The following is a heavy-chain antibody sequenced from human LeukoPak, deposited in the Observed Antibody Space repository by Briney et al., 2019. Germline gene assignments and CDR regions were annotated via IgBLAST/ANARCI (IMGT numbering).Heavy chain of an antibody. CDR3: ARDLGIVLLVYGNADY. J-gene: IGHJ4*02. V-gene: IGHV3-30*04. Sequence: PGGSLRLSCAASGFIFSTYAMHWVRQAPGKGLEWVAVISYDGNNEYYADSVKGRFTISRDDSKNTLYLQMNSLRAEDTAVYYCARDLGIVLLVYGNADYWGQGTLVTVSS. CDR1: GFIFSTYA. D-gene: IGHD2-8*01. CDR2: ISYDGNNE.